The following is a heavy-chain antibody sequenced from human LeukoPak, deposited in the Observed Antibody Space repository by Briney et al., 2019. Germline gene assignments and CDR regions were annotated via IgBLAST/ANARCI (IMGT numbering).Heavy chain of an antibody. Sequence: PSETLSLTCTVSGGSISSSSYYWSWIRQPPGKGLEWIGEINHSGSTNYNPSLKSRVTISVDTSKNQFSLKLSSVTAADTAVYYCARGNIEIVGAHEVLFDYWGQGTLVTVSS. D-gene: IGHD1-26*01. V-gene: IGHV4-39*07. CDR2: INHSGST. CDR1: GGSISSSSYY. J-gene: IGHJ4*02. CDR3: ARGNIEIVGAHEVLFDY.